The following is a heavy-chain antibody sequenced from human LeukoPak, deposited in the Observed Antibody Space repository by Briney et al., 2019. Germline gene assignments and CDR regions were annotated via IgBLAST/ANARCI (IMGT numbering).Heavy chain of an antibody. CDR2: IYSGGST. D-gene: IGHD3-3*01. Sequence: QSGGSLRLSCAASGLTVSSNYMSWVRQAPGKGLEWVSVIYSGGSTYYADSVKGRFTISRDNSKNTLYLQMNSLRAEDTAVYYCARDTRHYDFWSGYYDYWGQGTLVTVSS. CDR1: GLTVSSNY. V-gene: IGHV3-53*01. J-gene: IGHJ4*02. CDR3: ARDTRHYDFWSGYYDY.